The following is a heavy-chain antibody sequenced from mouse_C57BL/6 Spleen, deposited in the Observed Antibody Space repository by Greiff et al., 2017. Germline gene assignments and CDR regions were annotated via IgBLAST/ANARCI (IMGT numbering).Heavy chain of an antibody. J-gene: IGHJ4*01. CDR1: GYTFTSYW. V-gene: IGHV1-59*01. D-gene: IGHD1-1*01. CDR2: IDPSDSYT. Sequence: QVQLQQPGAELVRPGTSVKLSCKASGYTFTSYWMHWVKQRPGQGLEWIGVIDPSDSYTNYNQKFKGKATLTVDTSSSTAYMQLRSLTSEDSAVYDCARSGGYGSSYAMDYWGQGTSVTVSS. CDR3: ARSGGYGSSYAMDY.